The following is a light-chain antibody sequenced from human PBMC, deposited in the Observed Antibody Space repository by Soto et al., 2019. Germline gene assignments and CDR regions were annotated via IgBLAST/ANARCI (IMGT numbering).Light chain of an antibody. CDR2: EVR. J-gene: IGLJ2*01. CDR1: NSNIGAGYD. Sequence: QAVVTQPPSVSGAPGQRVTISCTGSNSNIGAGYDVHWYQQLPRIAPKLMMYEVRNRPSGISNRFSGSKSGNTASLTISGLQAEDEADYYCSSYTTTSSVVFGGGTKVTVL. V-gene: IGLV1-40*01. CDR3: SSYTTTSSVV.